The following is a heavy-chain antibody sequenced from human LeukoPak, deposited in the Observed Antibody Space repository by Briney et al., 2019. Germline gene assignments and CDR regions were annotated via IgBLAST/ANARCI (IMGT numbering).Heavy chain of an antibody. CDR3: GRGPYFYDSRTPATY. CDR1: GFTFSDYY. CDR2: ISSSGSTI. D-gene: IGHD3-22*01. V-gene: IGHV3-11*01. Sequence: GGSLRLSCAASGFTFSDYYMSWIRQAPGKGLEWVSYISSSGSTIYYADSVKGRFTISRDNAKNSLYLQMNSLRAEDTAVYYFGRGPYFYDSRTPATYWGQGTLVTVSS. J-gene: IGHJ4*02.